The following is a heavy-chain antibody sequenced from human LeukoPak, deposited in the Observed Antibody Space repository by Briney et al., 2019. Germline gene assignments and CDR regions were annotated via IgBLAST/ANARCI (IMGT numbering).Heavy chain of an antibody. CDR3: ARGMSGWVLVTTVTPAGLRFDY. CDR1: GGSISSSSYY. D-gene: IGHD4-17*01. J-gene: IGHJ4*02. Sequence: PSETLSLTCTVSGGSISSSSYYWGWIRQPPGKGLEWIGSLYYSGSAYYNPSLKSRVTISVDTSKNQFSLKLSSVTAADTAVYYCARGMSGWVLVTTVTPAGLRFDYWGQGTLVTVSS. V-gene: IGHV4-39*01. CDR2: LYYSGSA.